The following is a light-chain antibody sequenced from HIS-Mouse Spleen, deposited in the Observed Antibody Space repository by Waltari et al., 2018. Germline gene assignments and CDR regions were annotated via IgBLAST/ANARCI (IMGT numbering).Light chain of an antibody. V-gene: IGLV3-10*01. CDR2: EDS. CDR1: ALPTKY. Sequence: YELTQPPSVSVSPGQTARITCPGDALPTKYAYWYQQKSGQAPVLVIYEDSKRPSGIPERFSGSSSGTMATLTISGAQVEDEADYYCYSTDSSGNHRVFGGGTKLTVL. CDR3: YSTDSSGNHRV. J-gene: IGLJ2*01.